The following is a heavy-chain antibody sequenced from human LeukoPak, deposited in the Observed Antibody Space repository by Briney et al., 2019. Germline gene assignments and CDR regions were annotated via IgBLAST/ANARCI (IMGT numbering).Heavy chain of an antibody. V-gene: IGHV4-39*07. CDR2: ISYTGST. Sequence: SETLSLTCTVSGASISSDAYYWDWIRQPPGQGLEWIGRISYTGSTYYNPSLKSRVSISVDTSKSQFSLKLSSVTAADTAVYYCAGDLKLRYFDWLLLPRFDYWGHGTLVTVSS. CDR1: GASISSDAYY. CDR3: AGDLKLRYFDWLLLPRFDY. J-gene: IGHJ4*01. D-gene: IGHD3-9*01.